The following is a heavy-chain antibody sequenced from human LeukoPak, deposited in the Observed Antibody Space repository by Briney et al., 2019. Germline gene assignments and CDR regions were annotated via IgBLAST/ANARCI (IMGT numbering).Heavy chain of an antibody. Sequence: SETLSLTCTVSGGSVSNDYWSWIQQPPGKVLEWIGYIYYSGSTNYNPSLKSRVTISVDTSKNQFSLKLSSVTAADTAVYYCARGSRGLDDYWGQGTLVTVSS. J-gene: IGHJ4*02. D-gene: IGHD3-16*01. V-gene: IGHV4-59*02. CDR2: IYYSGST. CDR1: GGSVSNDY. CDR3: ARGSRGLDDY.